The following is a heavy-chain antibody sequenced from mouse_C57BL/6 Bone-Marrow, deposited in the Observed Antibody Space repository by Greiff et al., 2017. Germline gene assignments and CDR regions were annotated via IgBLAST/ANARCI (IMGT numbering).Heavy chain of an antibody. CDR3: TTWIVAHYCDY. J-gene: IGHJ2*01. CDR1: GFNIKDDY. CDR2: IDPENGDT. V-gene: IGHV14-4*01. Sequence: DVKLQESGAELVRPGASVKLSCTASGFNIKDDYMHWVKQRPEQGLEWIGWIDPENGDTEYASKFQGKATITADTSSNTAYQQLSSLTSEDTAVYYCTTWIVAHYCDYWGQGTILTVSS. D-gene: IGHD1-1*01.